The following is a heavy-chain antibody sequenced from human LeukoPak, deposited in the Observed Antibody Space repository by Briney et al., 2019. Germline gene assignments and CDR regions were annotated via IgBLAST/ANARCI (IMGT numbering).Heavy chain of an antibody. CDR3: ARGGPAAIAKGYYYYYYMDV. CDR2: IIPIFGTA. Sequence: ASVKVSCKASGGTFSSYAISWVRQAPGQGLEWVGGIIPIFGTANYAQKFQGRVTITTDESTSTAYMELSSLRSEDTDVYYCARGGPAAIAKGYYYYYYMDVWGKGTTVTVSS. J-gene: IGHJ6*03. D-gene: IGHD2-2*02. CDR1: GGTFSSYA. V-gene: IGHV1-69*05.